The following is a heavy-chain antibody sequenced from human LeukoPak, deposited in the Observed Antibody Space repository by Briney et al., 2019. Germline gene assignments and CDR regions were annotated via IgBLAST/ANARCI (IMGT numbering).Heavy chain of an antibody. CDR1: GFTFSSYW. Sequence: GGSLRLSCAASGFTFSSYWMSWVRQAPGKGLEWVANIKQDGSEKYYVDSVKGRFTISRDNAKNSLYLQMNSLRAEDTAVYYCAREDYYDSNGYYYFDYWGQGTLVTVSS. D-gene: IGHD3-22*01. CDR2: IKQDGSEK. V-gene: IGHV3-7*01. CDR3: AREDYYDSNGYYYFDY. J-gene: IGHJ4*02.